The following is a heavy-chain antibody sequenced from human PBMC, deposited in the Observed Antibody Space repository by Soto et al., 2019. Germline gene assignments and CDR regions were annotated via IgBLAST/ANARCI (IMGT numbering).Heavy chain of an antibody. Sequence: SETLSLTCTVSGGSISTSAYYWGWIRQPPGKGLEWIGTIYCSGTSYHNPSLKSRVTISVDTSKNQFSLTLTSVTAADTAVYNCASRVEGLYSGNDRYYFDYWGQGTLVTVSS. CDR2: IYCSGTS. D-gene: IGHD5-12*01. V-gene: IGHV4-39*01. CDR3: ASRVEGLYSGNDRYYFDY. J-gene: IGHJ4*02. CDR1: GGSISTSAYY.